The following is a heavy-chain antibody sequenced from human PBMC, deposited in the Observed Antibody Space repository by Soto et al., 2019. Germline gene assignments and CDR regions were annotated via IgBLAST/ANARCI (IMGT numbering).Heavy chain of an antibody. CDR3: ARGWDIGVVPAAMPGGMDV. V-gene: IGHV3-33*01. D-gene: IGHD2-2*01. Sequence: GGSLRLSCAASGFTFSSYGMHWVRQAPGKGLEWVAVIWYDGSNKYYADSVKGRFTISRDNSKKTLYLQMKSRGAEDTAVYYCARGWDIGVVPAAMPGGMDVWGQGTTVTVSS. J-gene: IGHJ6*02. CDR1: GFTFSSYG. CDR2: IWYDGSNK.